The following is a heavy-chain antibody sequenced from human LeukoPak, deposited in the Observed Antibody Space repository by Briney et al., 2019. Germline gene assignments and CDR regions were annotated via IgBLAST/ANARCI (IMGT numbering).Heavy chain of an antibody. V-gene: IGHV4-4*02. CDR1: GVSITTNNW. Sequence: SETLSLTCTVSGVSITTNNWWTWVRQPPGKGLEWIAEIYYTGTGSANYNPSLKSRVSISVDQSKNQFSLNLSSVTAADTAVYYCARVTYIAAPGQLCFDYWGQGTLVTVSS. D-gene: IGHD6-13*01. CDR2: IYYTGTGSA. CDR3: ARVTYIAAPGQLCFDY. J-gene: IGHJ4*02.